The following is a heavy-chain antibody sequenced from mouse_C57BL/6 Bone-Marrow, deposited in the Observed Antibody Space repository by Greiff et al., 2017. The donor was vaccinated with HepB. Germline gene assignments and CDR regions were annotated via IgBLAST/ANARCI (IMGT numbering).Heavy chain of an antibody. J-gene: IGHJ4*01. V-gene: IGHV1-69*01. CDR3: AREDYYAMVY. Sequence: QVQLQQPGAELVMPGASVKLSCKASGYTFTSYWMHWVKQRPGQGLEWIGEIDPSDSYTNYNQKFKGKSTLTVDKSSSTAYMQLSSLTSEDSAVYYCAREDYYAMVYWGQGTSVTVSS. CDR2: IDPSDSYT. CDR1: GYTFTSYW.